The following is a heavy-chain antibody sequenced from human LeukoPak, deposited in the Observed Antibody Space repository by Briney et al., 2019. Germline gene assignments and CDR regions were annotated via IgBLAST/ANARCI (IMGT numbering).Heavy chain of an antibody. CDR3: AKEYGYTYGEFDY. CDR2: IRGSGVST. V-gene: IGHV3-23*01. J-gene: IGHJ4*02. D-gene: IGHD5-18*01. Sequence: PGGSLRLSCAASGFTFRTSGMSWVRQAPGKGLEWVSAIRGSGVSTYYADSVKGRFTTSRDNSKNTLYLQMNSLRAEDTAVYYCAKEYGYTYGEFDYWGQGTLVTVSS. CDR1: GFTFRTSG.